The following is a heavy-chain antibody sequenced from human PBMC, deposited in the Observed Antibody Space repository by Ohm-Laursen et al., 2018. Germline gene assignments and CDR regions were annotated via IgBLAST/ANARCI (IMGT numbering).Heavy chain of an antibody. CDR1: GFTFSNHG. Sequence: SLRLSCTAPGFTFSNHGMHWVRQAPGKGLEWVAVISYDGSNKYYADSVKGRFTISRDNSKNTVYLQMNSLRAEDTAVYYCARGTTKNYYYYYGMDVWSQGTTVTVSS. D-gene: IGHD1-1*01. CDR2: ISYDGSNK. V-gene: IGHV3-33*05. J-gene: IGHJ6*02. CDR3: ARGTTKNYYYYYGMDV.